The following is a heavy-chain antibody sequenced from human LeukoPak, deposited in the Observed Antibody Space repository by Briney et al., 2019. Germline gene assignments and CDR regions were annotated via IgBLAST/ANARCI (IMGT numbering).Heavy chain of an antibody. CDR3: AKDRLGAILYFGY. CDR1: GFTFSSYG. Sequence: GGTLRLSCAASGFTFSSYGMSWVRQAPGKGLEWVSAITGSGGTTYYADSVKGRFTISRDNSKNTLYMLMNSLRAGDTAVYYCAKDRLGAILYFGYWGQGTLVTVSS. D-gene: IGHD1-26*01. V-gene: IGHV3-23*01. CDR2: ITGSGGTT. J-gene: IGHJ4*02.